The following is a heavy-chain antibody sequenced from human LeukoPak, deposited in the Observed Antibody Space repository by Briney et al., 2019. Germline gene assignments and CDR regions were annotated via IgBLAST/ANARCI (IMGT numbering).Heavy chain of an antibody. V-gene: IGHV3-23*01. Sequence: GGSLRLSCAASGFTFSSYAMSWVRQAPGKGLEWVSAISGSGGSTYYADSVKGRFTISRDNSKNTLYLQMNSLRAEDTAVYYCAKDRGAEVWFGELSPRFPYYYYYGMDVWGQGTTVTVSS. CDR2: ISGSGGST. CDR3: AKDRGAEVWFGELSPRFPYYYYYGMDV. D-gene: IGHD3-10*01. J-gene: IGHJ6*02. CDR1: GFTFSSYA.